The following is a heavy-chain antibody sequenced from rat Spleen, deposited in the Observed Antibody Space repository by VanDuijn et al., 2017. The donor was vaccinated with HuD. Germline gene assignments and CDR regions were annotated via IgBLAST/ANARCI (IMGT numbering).Heavy chain of an antibody. Sequence: EVQLVESDGGLVQPGRSLKLSCAASGFTFSDYNMAWVRQAPKKGLEWVASISYDGNSTYYGDSVKGRFTISRDNAKRNLNLQMNSLRSEDTATYYCARGESNSDYFDYWGQGVMVTVSS. CDR2: ISYDGNST. J-gene: IGHJ2*01. V-gene: IGHV5-22*01. CDR3: ARGESNSDYFDY. CDR1: GFTFSDYN. D-gene: IGHD4-4*01.